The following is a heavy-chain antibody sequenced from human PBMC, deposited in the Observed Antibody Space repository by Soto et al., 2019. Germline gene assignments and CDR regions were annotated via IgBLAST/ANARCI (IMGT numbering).Heavy chain of an antibody. J-gene: IGHJ4*02. V-gene: IGHV2-5*02. CDR2: IYWDDDK. CDR1: GFSLSTSGVG. CDR3: AHRGYSSGCKFFDY. D-gene: IGHD6-19*01. Sequence: QITLKESGPTLVKPTQTLTLTCTFSGFSLSTSGVGVGWIGHPPGKALEWLALIYWDDDKRYSPSLKSRLTITKDTYKYQVVLTMTNMYPVDTATYYCAHRGYSSGCKFFDYWGQGTLVTVSS.